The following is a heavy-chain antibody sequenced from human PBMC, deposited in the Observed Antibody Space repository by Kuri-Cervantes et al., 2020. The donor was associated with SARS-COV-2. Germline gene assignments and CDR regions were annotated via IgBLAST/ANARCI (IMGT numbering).Heavy chain of an antibody. V-gene: IGHV3-43*01. D-gene: IGHD5-18*01. CDR1: GFTFDDYT. CDR2: ISWDGGST. CDR3: AKDYKRARTQLWSTKYYYYYYGMDV. Sequence: GESLKISCAASGFTFDDYTMHWVRQAPGKGLEWVSLISWDGGSTYYADSVKGRFTISRDNSKNSLYLQMNSLRTEDTALYYCAKDYKRARTQLWSTKYYYYYYGMDVWGQGTTVTVSS. J-gene: IGHJ6*02.